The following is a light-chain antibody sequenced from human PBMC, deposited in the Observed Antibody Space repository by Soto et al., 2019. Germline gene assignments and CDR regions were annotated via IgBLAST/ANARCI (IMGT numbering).Light chain of an antibody. V-gene: IGLV2-11*01. Sequence: QSALTQPRSVSGSPGQSVSISCTGTSSDVGGYNYVSWYQNHPGKAPTVMIYDVTKRPSGVPDRFSGSKSGNTASLTISGLQAEDEADYYCCSYAGSYIYVFGTGTKLTVL. CDR2: DVT. CDR1: SSDVGGYNY. CDR3: CSYAGSYIYV. J-gene: IGLJ1*01.